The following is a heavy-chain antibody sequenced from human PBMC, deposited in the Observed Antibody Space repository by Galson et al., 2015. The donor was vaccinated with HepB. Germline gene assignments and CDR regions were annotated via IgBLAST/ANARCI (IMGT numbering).Heavy chain of an antibody. CDR3: AKGVPSGITATVFDL. J-gene: IGHJ4*02. V-gene: IGHV3-23*01. CDR1: GFTFSSYA. Sequence: SLRLSCAASGFTFSSYAMSWVRQAPGKGLEWASVISGSGGSTDYTDSVKGRFTFSRDNAKNTLYLQMNSLRAEDTAVYYRAKGVPSGITATVFDLWGQGTLVTVSS. D-gene: IGHD6-25*01. CDR2: ISGSGGST.